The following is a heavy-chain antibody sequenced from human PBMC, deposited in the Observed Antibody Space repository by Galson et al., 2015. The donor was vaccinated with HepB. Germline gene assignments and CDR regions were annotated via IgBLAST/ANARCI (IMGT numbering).Heavy chain of an antibody. Sequence: SLRLSCAASGFTFSSYAMSWVRQAPGKGLEWVSAISGSGGSTYYADSVKGRFTISRDNSKNTLYLQMNSLRAEDTAVYYCAKAQCSGGSCYVLHDAFDIWGQGTMVTVSS. CDR3: AKAQCSGGSCYVLHDAFDI. CDR1: GFTFSSYA. V-gene: IGHV3-23*01. D-gene: IGHD2-15*01. J-gene: IGHJ3*02. CDR2: ISGSGGST.